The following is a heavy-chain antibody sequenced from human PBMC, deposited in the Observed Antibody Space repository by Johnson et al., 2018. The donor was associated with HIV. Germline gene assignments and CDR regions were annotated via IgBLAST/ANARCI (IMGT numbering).Heavy chain of an antibody. J-gene: IGHJ3*02. Sequence: VQLVESGGGLVQPGGSLRLSCAASGFTFSSYDMHWVRQATGKGLEWVSGIGTAGDTYYPGSVKGRFTISRENAKNSFFLQMNSLRDGDTAIYYCARGLGWDTNFAFDIWGQGTVVTVSS. CDR3: ARGLGWDTNFAFDI. CDR2: IGTAGDT. D-gene: IGHD4-11*01. CDR1: GFTFSSYD. V-gene: IGHV3-13*01.